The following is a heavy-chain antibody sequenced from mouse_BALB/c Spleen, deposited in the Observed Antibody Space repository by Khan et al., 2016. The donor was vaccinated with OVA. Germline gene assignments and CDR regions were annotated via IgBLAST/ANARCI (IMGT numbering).Heavy chain of an antibody. Sequence: EVQLQESGPGLVKPSQSLSLTCTVTGYSITSNYAWNWIRQFPGNKLEWMGYISYSGSTNYNPSLKSRISITRDTSKNQFFLQLNSATTEDTATYYCARGNYYEYAMDYWGQGTSITVSS. J-gene: IGHJ4*01. V-gene: IGHV3-2*02. CDR3: ARGNYYEYAMDY. CDR1: GYSITSNYA. D-gene: IGHD1-1*01. CDR2: ISYSGST.